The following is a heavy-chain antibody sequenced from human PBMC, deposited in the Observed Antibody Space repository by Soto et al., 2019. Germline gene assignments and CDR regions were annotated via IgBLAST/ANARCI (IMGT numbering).Heavy chain of an antibody. Sequence: QVQLQESGPGLVKPSGTLSLTCAVSSGSISSNNWWSWVRQPPGKGLEWIGEIYHSGSTNYNPSLKSRVTITVDKYKNQFSLNLNSVTDADTAVYYCATWGSYCSTTCCLYCYLDLWGRDTLVSVSS. V-gene: IGHV4-4*02. CDR3: ATWGSYCSTTCCLYCYLDL. J-gene: IGHJ2*01. CDR2: IYHSGST. CDR1: SGSISSNNW. D-gene: IGHD2-2*01.